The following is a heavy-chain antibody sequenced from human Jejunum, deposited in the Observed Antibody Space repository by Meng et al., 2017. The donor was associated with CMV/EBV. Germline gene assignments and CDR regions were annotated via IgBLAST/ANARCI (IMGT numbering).Heavy chain of an antibody. CDR2: IHDTGST. J-gene: IGHJ4*02. V-gene: IGHV4-30-4*08. CDR1: GGYIGSGDYY. D-gene: IGHD3-3*01. Sequence: QVQRQESGQGLVKPSQTLSLTCSCSGGYIGSGDYYWSWIRQPPGKGLEWIGYIHDTGSTYYNPSLKSRVDISLGTSRNHFSLTLSSVTAEDTAVYFCARGSIFVSFDSWGQGTLVTVSS. CDR3: ARGSIFVSFDS.